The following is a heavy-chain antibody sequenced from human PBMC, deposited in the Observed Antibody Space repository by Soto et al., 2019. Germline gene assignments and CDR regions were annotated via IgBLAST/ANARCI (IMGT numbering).Heavy chain of an antibody. D-gene: IGHD3-3*01. CDR3: AKTAYRDPYDFWSGYYDY. V-gene: IGHV3-23*01. CDR1: GFTFSSYA. Sequence: GGSLRLSCAASGFTFSSYAMSWVRQAPGKGLEWVSAISGSGGSTYYADSVKGRFTISRDNSKNTLYLQMNSLRAEDTAVYYCAKTAYRDPYDFWSGYYDYWGQGTLVTVSS. J-gene: IGHJ4*02. CDR2: ISGSGGST.